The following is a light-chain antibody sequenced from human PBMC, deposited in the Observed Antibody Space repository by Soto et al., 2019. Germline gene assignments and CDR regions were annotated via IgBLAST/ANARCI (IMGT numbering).Light chain of an antibody. CDR2: KAS. J-gene: IGKJ1*01. CDR1: QTISSW. V-gene: IGKV1-5*03. CDR3: QHYNSYSEA. Sequence: IRMTQSPSSLSASVGDRVTITCRASQTISSWLAWYQQKPGKAPKLLIYKASTLESGVPSRFSGSGSGTEFTLTISSLQPDDFATYYCQHYNSYSEAFGQGTKVDIK.